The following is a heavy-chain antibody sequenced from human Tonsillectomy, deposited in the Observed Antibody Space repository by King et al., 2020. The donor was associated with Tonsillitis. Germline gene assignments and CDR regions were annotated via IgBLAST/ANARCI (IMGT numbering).Heavy chain of an antibody. CDR1: GFTFDDYA. D-gene: IGHD3-3*01. V-gene: IGHV3-43*02. Sequence: EVQLVESGGGVVQPGGSLRLSCAASGFTFDDYAMHWVRQAPGKGLGWVSLISGDGGSTYYSDSVKGRFTISRDNSKNSLYLQMNSLRTEDTALYYCAQSRSYYDFWSCSLDYYYMDVWGKGTTVTVSS. CDR3: AQSRSYYDFWSCSLDYYYMDV. CDR2: ISGDGGST. J-gene: IGHJ6*03.